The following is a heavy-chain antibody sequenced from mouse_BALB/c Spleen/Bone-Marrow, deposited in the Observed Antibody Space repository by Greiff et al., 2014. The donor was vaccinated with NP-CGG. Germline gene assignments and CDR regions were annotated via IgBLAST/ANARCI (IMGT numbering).Heavy chain of an antibody. CDR1: SYAFSSYW. Sequence: VQLQQSGAELVRPGSSVKISCKASSYAFSSYWMNWVKQRPGQGLEWIGQIYPGDGDTNYNGNFKDKATLTTDKSSTTAYMQLSSLTSEDSAVYFCARGGRLTGYYFDYWGQGTTLTVSS. D-gene: IGHD4-1*01. CDR2: IYPGDGDT. V-gene: IGHV1-80*01. CDR3: ARGGRLTGYYFDY. J-gene: IGHJ2*01.